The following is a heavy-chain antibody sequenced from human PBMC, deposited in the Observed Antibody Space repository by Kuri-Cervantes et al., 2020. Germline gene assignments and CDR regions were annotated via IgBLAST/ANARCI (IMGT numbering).Heavy chain of an antibody. CDR1: GFTFSSYA. CDR3: ARVKVDLWSGYYSDY. J-gene: IGHJ4*02. Sequence: GESLKISCAASGFTFSSYAMSWVRQAPGKGLEWVSSISSSSSYIYYADSVKGRFTISRDNAKNLLYLQMNSLRPEDTAVYYCARVKVDLWSGYYSDYWGQGTPVTVSS. V-gene: IGHV3-21*06. CDR2: ISSSSSYI. D-gene: IGHD3-3*01.